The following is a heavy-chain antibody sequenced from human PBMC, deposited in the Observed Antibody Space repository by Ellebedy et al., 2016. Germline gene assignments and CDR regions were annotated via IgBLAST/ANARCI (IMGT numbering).Heavy chain of an antibody. J-gene: IGHJ4*02. CDR1: GDGVSVNSGG. CDR3: ARSAHIAVAQFDY. V-gene: IGHV6-1*01. CDR2: TYYSSKWYN. D-gene: IGHD6-19*01. Sequence: SQTLSLTCAISGDGVSVNSGGWNWIRQSPSGGLEWLGRTYYSSKWYNDYAVSVKSRITINPDTSKNQFSLQLNSVTPEDTAVYYCARSAHIAVAQFDYWGQGTLVTVSS.